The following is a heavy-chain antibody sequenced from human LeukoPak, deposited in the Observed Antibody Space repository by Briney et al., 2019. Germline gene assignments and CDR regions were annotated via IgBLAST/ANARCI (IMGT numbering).Heavy chain of an antibody. CDR2: ISSSSKTI. CDR3: VRDSRHVPAF. J-gene: IGHJ4*02. CDR1: GFSLSYYS. Sequence: GGSLSLSCVASGFSLSYYSMNWVRLAPGKGQDWVSYISSSSKTIYYADSVKGRFTMSRDNAKNSLYLQMNSLRAEDSAVYYCVRDSRHVPAFWGQGILVTVSS. V-gene: IGHV3-48*04.